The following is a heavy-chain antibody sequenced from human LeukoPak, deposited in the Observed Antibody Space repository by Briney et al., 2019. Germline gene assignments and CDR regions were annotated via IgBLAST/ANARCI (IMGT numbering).Heavy chain of an antibody. J-gene: IGHJ5*02. CDR1: GFTFSRYS. D-gene: IGHD5-24*01. Sequence: GGSLRLSCAASGFTFSRYSMHWVRQAPGKGLEWVSSITSSSSYVYYADSLKGRFTISRDNAKNSLYLQMNSLRAEDTAMYYCARGGDGYTPWGQGTLVTVSS. V-gene: IGHV3-21*01. CDR2: ITSSSSYV. CDR3: ARGGDGYTP.